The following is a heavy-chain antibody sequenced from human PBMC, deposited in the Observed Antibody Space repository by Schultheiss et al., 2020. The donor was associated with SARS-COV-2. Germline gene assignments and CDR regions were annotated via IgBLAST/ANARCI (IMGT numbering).Heavy chain of an antibody. D-gene: IGHD5-24*01. Sequence: SETLSLTCTVSSGSISSGSYYWSWIRQPAGKGLEWIGRIYTSGSTNYNPSLKSRVTISVDTSKNQFSLKLSSVTAADTAVYYCARYNDEDAFDIWGQGTMVTVSS. J-gene: IGHJ3*02. CDR1: SGSISSGSYY. CDR2: IYTSGST. V-gene: IGHV4-61*02. CDR3: ARYNDEDAFDI.